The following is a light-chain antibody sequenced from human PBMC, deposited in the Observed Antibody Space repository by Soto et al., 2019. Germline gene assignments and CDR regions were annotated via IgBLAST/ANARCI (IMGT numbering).Light chain of an antibody. CDR1: QSVSNNK. J-gene: IGKJ2*01. CDR3: QHFGTFPVT. CDR2: YAS. V-gene: IGKV3-20*01. Sequence: EIVLTQSPGTLSLSPGERATLSCRASQSVSNNKLAGYQQKPGQPPRFIIYYASNRATGIPDRFSGSGSGTDFTLTIARLEPEDSAVYFCQHFGTFPVTFGQGTKLEI.